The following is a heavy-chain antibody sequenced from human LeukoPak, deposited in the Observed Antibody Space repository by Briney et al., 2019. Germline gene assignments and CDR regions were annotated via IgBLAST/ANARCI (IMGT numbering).Heavy chain of an antibody. CDR1: GYTLTELS. V-gene: IGHV1-24*01. D-gene: IGHD6-13*01. CDR3: ATPVKSSSSWYEWNYYYGMDV. CDR2: FDPEDGET. J-gene: IGHJ6*02. Sequence: ASVKVSCNVSGYTLTELSMHWVRQAPGKGLEWMGGFDPEDGETIYAQKFQGRVTMTEDTSTDTAYMELSSLRSEDTAVYYCATPVKSSSSWYEWNYYYGMDVWGQGTTVTVSS.